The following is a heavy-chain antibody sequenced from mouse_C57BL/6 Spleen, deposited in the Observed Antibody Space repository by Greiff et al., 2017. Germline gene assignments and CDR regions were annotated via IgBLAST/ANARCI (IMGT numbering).Heavy chain of an antibody. CDR2: IYPGDGDT. CDR1: GYAFSCSW. V-gene: IGHV1-82*01. CDR3: ASSTHYYARGY. J-gene: IGHJ4*01. Sequence: QVQLQQSGPELVKPGASVKISCKASGYAFSCSWMNWVRQRPGKGLEWIGGIYPGDGDTNYNGKFKGQATLPADKSSSTAYMQLSSLTSEDSAVHVCASSTHYYARGYWGQGTTVTVSS. D-gene: IGHD6-1*01.